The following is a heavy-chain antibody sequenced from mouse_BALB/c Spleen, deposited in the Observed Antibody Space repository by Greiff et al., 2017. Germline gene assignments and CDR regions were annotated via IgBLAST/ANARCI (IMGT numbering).Heavy chain of an antibody. CDR1: GFSLTSYG. Sequence: QVQLKESGPGLVAPSQSLSITCTVSGFSLTSYGVHWVRQPPGKGLEWLGVIWAGGSTNYNSALMSRLSISKDNSKSQVFLKMNSLQTDDTAMYYCARGQLFAYWGQGTLVTVSA. CDR2: IWAGGST. D-gene: IGHD3-2*01. V-gene: IGHV2-9*02. J-gene: IGHJ3*01. CDR3: ARGQLFAY.